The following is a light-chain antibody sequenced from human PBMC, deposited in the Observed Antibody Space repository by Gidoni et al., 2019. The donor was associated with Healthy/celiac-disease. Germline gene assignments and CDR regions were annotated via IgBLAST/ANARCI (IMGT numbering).Light chain of an antibody. Sequence: EIVMTPSPATLSVSPGERATLSCRASQSVSSNLAWYQQKPGQAPRLLIYGASTRATGIPARFSGSGSGTEFTLTIGSLQSEDFAVYYCQQYNNWYTFGQGTKLEIK. J-gene: IGKJ2*01. CDR3: QQYNNWYT. V-gene: IGKV3-15*01. CDR1: QSVSSN. CDR2: GAS.